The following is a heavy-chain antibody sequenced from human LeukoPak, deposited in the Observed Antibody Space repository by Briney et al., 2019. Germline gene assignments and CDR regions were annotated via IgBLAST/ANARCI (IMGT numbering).Heavy chain of an antibody. CDR3: ARHPVLWFGEFGYLDY. V-gene: IGHV4-59*08. CDR1: GGSISSYY. Sequence: SETLSLTCTVSGGSISSYYWSWIRQPPGKRLEWIGYIYYSGSTNYNPSLKSRVTISVDTSKNQFSLKLSSVTAADTAVYYCARHPVLWFGEFGYLDYWGQGTLVTVSS. J-gene: IGHJ4*02. D-gene: IGHD3-10*01. CDR2: IYYSGST.